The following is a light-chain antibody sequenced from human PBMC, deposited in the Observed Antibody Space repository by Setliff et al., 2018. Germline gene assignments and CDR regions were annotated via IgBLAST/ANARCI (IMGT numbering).Light chain of an antibody. Sequence: QSVLTQPPSASGSPGQSLTISCTGTSSDVGAYKFVSWYQQHPGKAPKLVIYEATKRPSGVPDRFSGSKSGNTASLTVSGLQADDEADYYCSSYAASDNPYVFGTGTKGTVL. CDR3: SSYAASDNPYV. V-gene: IGLV2-8*01. CDR1: SSDVGAYKF. J-gene: IGLJ1*01. CDR2: EAT.